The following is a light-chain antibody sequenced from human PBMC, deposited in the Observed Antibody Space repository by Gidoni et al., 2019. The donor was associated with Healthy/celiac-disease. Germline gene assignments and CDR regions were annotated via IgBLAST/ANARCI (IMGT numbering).Light chain of an antibody. CDR3: QVWDSSSDLL. V-gene: IGLV3-21*04. Sequence: SYVLTQPPSVSVAPGKTATITCGANNIGSKSVHWYQQKPGQAPVLVIYYDSDRPSGIPERFSGSNSGNTATLTISRVEAGDEADYYCQVWDSSSDLLFGGGTKLTV. CDR1: NIGSKS. CDR2: YDS. J-gene: IGLJ2*01.